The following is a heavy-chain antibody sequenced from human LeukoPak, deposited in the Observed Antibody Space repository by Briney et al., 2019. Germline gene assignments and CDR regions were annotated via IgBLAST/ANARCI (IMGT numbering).Heavy chain of an antibody. CDR2: INPSGGST. J-gene: IGHJ5*02. CDR1: GYTFTSYY. Sequence: ASVKVSCKASGYTFTSYYMHWVRQAPGQGLEWMGIINPSGGSTSYAQKFQGRITLTRDTPTSTVYIDLRTLRSDDTAVYYCATDKPHNCFDPWGQGTLVTVSS. CDR3: ATDKPHNCFDP. V-gene: IGHV1-46*01.